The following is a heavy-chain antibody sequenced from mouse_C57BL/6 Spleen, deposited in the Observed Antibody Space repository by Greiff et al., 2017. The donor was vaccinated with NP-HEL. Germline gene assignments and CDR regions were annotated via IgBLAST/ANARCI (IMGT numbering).Heavy chain of an antibody. D-gene: IGHD1-1*01. CDR2: IHPNSGST. V-gene: IGHV1-64*01. CDR1: GYTFTSYW. J-gene: IGHJ2*01. CDR3: ARESITTVVAPDY. Sequence: QVQLQQPGAELVKPGASVKLSCKASGYTFTSYWMHWVKQRPGQGLEWIGMIHPNSGSTNYNEKFKSKATLTVDKSSSTAYMQLSSLTSEDSAVYYCARESITTVVAPDYWGQGTTLTVSS.